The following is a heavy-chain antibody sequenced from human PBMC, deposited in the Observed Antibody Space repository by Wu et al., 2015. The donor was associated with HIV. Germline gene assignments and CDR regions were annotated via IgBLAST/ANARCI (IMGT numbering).Heavy chain of an antibody. D-gene: IGHD6-19*01. Sequence: QVQLVQSGGEVKKSGASVKVSCKASGYTFINYGISWVRQAPGQGLEWMGWISTYTGNTKYAQKLRGRVTMTTDPSTSTAYMELNSLTSEDTAVYYCARGGYSSGWNTDWYFDLWGRGTLVTVSS. V-gene: IGHV1-18*01. CDR3: ARGGYSSGWNTDWYFDL. J-gene: IGHJ2*01. CDR2: ISTYTGNT. CDR1: GYTFINYG.